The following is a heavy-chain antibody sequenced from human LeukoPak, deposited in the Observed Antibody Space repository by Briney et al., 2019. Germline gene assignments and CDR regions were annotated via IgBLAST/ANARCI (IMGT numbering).Heavy chain of an antibody. D-gene: IGHD4-23*01. J-gene: IGHJ5*02. Sequence: SETLSLTCTVSGGSINNYYWSWIRQPPGKGLEWIGYICHSGSTYYNPSLKSRVTISVDRSKNQFSLKLSSVTAADTAVYYCARVYGGNPYNWFDPWGQGTLVTVSS. CDR1: GGSINNYY. CDR2: ICHSGST. V-gene: IGHV4-59*12. CDR3: ARVYGGNPYNWFDP.